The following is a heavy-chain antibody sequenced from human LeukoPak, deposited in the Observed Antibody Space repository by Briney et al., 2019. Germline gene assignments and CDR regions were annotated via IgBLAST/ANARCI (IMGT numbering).Heavy chain of an antibody. J-gene: IGHJ4*02. D-gene: IGHD3-10*01. CDR2: ISYDGSNK. CDR3: GGGRGGVFDY. CDR1: GFTFSSYA. Sequence: PGRSLRLSCAASGFTFSSYAMHWVRQAPGKGLEWVAVISYDGSNKYYADSVKGRFTISRDNSKNTLYLQMNSLRAEDTAVYYCGGGRGGVFDYWGQGTLVTVSS. V-gene: IGHV3-30-3*01.